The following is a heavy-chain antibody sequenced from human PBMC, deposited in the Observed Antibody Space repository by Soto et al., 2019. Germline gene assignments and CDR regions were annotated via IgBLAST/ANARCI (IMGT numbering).Heavy chain of an antibody. CDR2: INHSGST. CDR3: ARGGRTRSGQLKSCYFDL. D-gene: IGHD3-3*01. CDR1: GGSFSGYY. V-gene: IGHV4-34*01. Sequence: QVQLQQWGAGLLKPSETLSLTCAVYGGSFSGYYWSWIRQPPGQGLEWIGEINHSGSTNYNPSLTSRVTISVDTSESQFCLKLSSVTAADTSVYYCARGGRTRSGQLKSCYFDLWGPGTLVTVSS. J-gene: IGHJ2*01.